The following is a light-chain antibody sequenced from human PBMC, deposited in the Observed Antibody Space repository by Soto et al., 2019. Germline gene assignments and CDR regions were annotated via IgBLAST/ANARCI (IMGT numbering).Light chain of an antibody. CDR1: NSDIGRYNF. V-gene: IGLV2-14*01. J-gene: IGLJ1*01. CDR2: DVS. CDR3: NSYTSPSPPYV. Sequence: QSVLAQPAFVSGSAGQSISMSCTGTNSDIGRYNFVSWYQQRPGQAPQLLIFDVSNRPSGISDRFSGSKSGTTASLTISGLQAEDEADYYCNSYTSPSPPYVFGTG.